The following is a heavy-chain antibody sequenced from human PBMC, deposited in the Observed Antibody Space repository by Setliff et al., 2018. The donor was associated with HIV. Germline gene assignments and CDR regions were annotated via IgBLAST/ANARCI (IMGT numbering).Heavy chain of an antibody. D-gene: IGHD3-10*01. Sequence: PGESLKISCKGSGYTFTTYWIGWVRQMPGKGLEWMGITYPGDSDTRYSPSFQGQVTISADKSVTTAYLQWGSLKASDTAMYYCARLSYYNSDFDYWGQGTLVTVSS. CDR2: TYPGDSDT. J-gene: IGHJ4*02. CDR3: ARLSYYNSDFDY. V-gene: IGHV5-51*01. CDR1: GYTFTTYW.